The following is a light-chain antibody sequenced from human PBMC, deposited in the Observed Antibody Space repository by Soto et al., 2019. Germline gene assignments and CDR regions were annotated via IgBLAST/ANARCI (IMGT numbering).Light chain of an antibody. CDR3: QQFAGS. CDR2: GAS. Sequence: IVFTQSPGTLSLSPGERATLSCRASQSVSSSYLAWYQQRPGQAPRLLIYGASSRATGIPDRFSGSGSGTDFTLIISRLEPEDFAVYYCQQFAGSFGGGTKVDIK. J-gene: IGKJ4*02. V-gene: IGKV3-20*01. CDR1: QSVSSSY.